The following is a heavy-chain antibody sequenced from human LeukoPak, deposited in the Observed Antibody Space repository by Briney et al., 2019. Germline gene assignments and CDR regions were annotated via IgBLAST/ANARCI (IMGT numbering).Heavy chain of an antibody. D-gene: IGHD5-12*01. V-gene: IGHV3-23*01. CDR1: AFTFSSHP. CDR2: ICSSIGCT. J-gene: IGHJ4*02. CDR3: ARISLATSDKVDS. Sequence: GGSLRLSCAASAFTFSSHPMGWVRRAPGKGLEWVSSICSSIGCTYYADSVRGRFAISRDDSKNTLYLQMNSLRAEDTAVYYCARISLATSDKVDSWGQGTLVTVSS.